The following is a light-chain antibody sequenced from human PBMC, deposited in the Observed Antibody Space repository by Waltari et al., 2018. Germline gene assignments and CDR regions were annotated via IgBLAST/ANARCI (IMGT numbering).Light chain of an antibody. J-gene: IGLJ2*01. V-gene: IGLV2-23*01. CDR2: EGS. Sequence: YQHTPGKSPKLRVCEGSKRPSGVSYGFSGSKAGNTSSRTISGLQAEDEADYYCSSYAGGGTPRVFGGGTKLTVL. CDR3: SSYAGGGTPRV.